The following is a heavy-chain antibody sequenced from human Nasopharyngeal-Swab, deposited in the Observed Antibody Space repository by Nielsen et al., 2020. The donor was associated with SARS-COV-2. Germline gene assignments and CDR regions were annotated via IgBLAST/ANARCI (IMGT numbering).Heavy chain of an antibody. Sequence: GGSLRLSCVASKFIFSDYYMSWIRQAPGKGLEWVSYITSSGSSVYYADSVRGRFSISRDNAQNSLYLQMNSLRAEDTAVYYCARESLERPHAFDIWGQGTMVTVSS. V-gene: IGHV3-11*01. CDR2: ITSSGSSV. J-gene: IGHJ3*02. CDR3: ARESLERPHAFDI. D-gene: IGHD1-1*01. CDR1: KFIFSDYY.